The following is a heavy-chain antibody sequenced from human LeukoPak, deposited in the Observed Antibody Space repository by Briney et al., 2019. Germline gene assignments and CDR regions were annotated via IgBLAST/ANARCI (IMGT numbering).Heavy chain of an antibody. CDR3: ARGLQWFGELFTYYSYYGLDV. J-gene: IGHJ6*02. CDR2: MNLHSGNT. CDR1: GYPFTSYD. Sequence: ASVKVSCKASGYPFTSYDINWVRQATGQGLELMGWMNLHSGNTAYAQKFQGRVTMTRSTSISTAYMELSSLRSEDTAVYYCARGLQWFGELFTYYSYYGLDVWGQGTTVTVSS. V-gene: IGHV1-8*01. D-gene: IGHD3-10*01.